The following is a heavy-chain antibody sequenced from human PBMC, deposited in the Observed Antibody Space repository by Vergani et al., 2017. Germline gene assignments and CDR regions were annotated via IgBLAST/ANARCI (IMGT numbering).Heavy chain of an antibody. J-gene: IGHJ4*02. Sequence: EVQLVESGGVVVQPGGSLRLSCAASGFTFDDYTMHWVRQAPGKGLEWVSLISWDGGSTYYADSVKGRFTISRDNSKNSLYLQMNSLRTEDTALYYCAKNSWAGSNGRLDYWGQGTLVTVSS. CDR3: AKNSWAGSNGRLDY. CDR2: ISWDGGST. D-gene: IGHD3-16*01. V-gene: IGHV3-43*01. CDR1: GFTFDDYT.